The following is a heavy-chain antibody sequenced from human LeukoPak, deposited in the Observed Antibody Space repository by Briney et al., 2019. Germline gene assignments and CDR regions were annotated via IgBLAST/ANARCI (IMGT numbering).Heavy chain of an antibody. V-gene: IGHV3-7*04. CDR2: IKEDGSTR. CDR3: ARIGYSSSSLDY. Sequence: VQPGGSLRLSCAASGFTFSNYWMTWVRQAPGKGLEWVANIKEDGSTRYLVDSVKGRFTISRDNAKNSVYLQMNSLRAEDTAVYYCARIGYSSSSLDYWGQGTLVTVSS. J-gene: IGHJ4*02. CDR1: GFTFSNYW. D-gene: IGHD6-13*01.